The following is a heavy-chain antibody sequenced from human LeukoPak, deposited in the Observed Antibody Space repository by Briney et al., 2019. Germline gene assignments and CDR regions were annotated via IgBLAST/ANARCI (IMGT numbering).Heavy chain of an antibody. CDR2: ISYDGSNK. CDR1: GFTFSSYA. V-gene: IGHV3-30*04. CDR3: ARGRRIQLWLSI. D-gene: IGHD5-18*01. Sequence: PGRSLRLSCAASGFTFSSYAMHWVRQAPGKGLEWVAVISYDGSNKYYADSVKGRFTISRDNSKNTLYLQMNSLRAEDTAVYYFARGRRIQLWLSIWGQGTLVTVSS. J-gene: IGHJ4*02.